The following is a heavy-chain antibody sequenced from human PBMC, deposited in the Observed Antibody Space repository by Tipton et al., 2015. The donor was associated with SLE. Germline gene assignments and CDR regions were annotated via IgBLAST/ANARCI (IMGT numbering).Heavy chain of an antibody. J-gene: IGHJ4*02. D-gene: IGHD1-26*01. CDR2: VYYSGST. Sequence: GLVKPSETLSLTCTVSGVSITSGGYYWTWIRQHPGKALEWIGYVYYSGSTYYNPSLKSRVIMSVDTSKNQFSLNLSSVTAADTAVYYCARQWGSLDYWGQGTLVTVSS. CDR1: GVSITSGGYY. V-gene: IGHV4-31*03. CDR3: ARQWGSLDY.